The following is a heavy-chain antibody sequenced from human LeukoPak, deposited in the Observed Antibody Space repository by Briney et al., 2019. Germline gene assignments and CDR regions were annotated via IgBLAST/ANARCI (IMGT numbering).Heavy chain of an antibody. CDR2: IKEDGSEK. V-gene: IGHV3-7*01. Sequence: GGSLRLSCEASGFTFSNYWMSWVRQAPGRGLEWVANIKEDGSEKYYVDSAKGRFTISRDNDKKLLYLQMDSLKVEDTAVYDCASGYYRDYFDNWGQGTLVTVSS. D-gene: IGHD1-26*01. J-gene: IGHJ4*02. CDR1: GFTFSNYW. CDR3: ASGYYRDYFDN.